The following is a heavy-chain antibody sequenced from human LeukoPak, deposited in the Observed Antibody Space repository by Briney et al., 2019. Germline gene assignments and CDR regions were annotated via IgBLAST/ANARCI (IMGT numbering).Heavy chain of an antibody. D-gene: IGHD4-17*01. Sequence: PSETLSLTCTVSGGSISSSSYYWGWIRQPPGKGLEWIGSIYYSGSTYYNPSLKSRVTISVDTSKNQFSLKLSSVTAADTAVYYCARWVPYGDYADYFDYWGQGTLVTVSS. V-gene: IGHV4-39*07. CDR1: GGSISSSSYY. J-gene: IGHJ4*02. CDR2: IYYSGST. CDR3: ARWVPYGDYADYFDY.